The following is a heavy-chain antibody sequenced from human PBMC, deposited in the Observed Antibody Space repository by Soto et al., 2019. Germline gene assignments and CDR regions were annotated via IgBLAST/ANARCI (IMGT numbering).Heavy chain of an antibody. CDR2: ISGSGGST. CDR3: AKDRRWELLRTYGYFDL. D-gene: IGHD1-26*01. Sequence: GGSLRLSCAASGFTFSSYAMSWVRQAPGKGLEWVSAISGSGGSTYYADSVKGRFTISRDNSKNTLYLQMNSLRAEDTAVYYCAKDRRWELLRTYGYFDLWGRGTLVTVSS. CDR1: GFTFSSYA. J-gene: IGHJ2*01. V-gene: IGHV3-23*01.